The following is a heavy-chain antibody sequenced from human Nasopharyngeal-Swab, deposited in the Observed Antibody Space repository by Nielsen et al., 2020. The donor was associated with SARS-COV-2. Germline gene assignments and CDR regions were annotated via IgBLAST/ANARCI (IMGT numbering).Heavy chain of an antibody. CDR1: GYTFTSYA. D-gene: IGHD3-22*01. V-gene: IGHV1-3*01. CDR2: INAGNGNT. J-gene: IGHJ6*03. Sequence: ASVKVSCKASGYTFTSYAMHWVRQAPGQRLEWMGWINAGNGNTKYSQKFQGRVTITRDTSASTAYMELSSLRPEDTAVYYCARDRRSGYHYEGKDTYYYYMDVWGKGTTVTVSS. CDR3: ARDRRSGYHYEGKDTYYYYMDV.